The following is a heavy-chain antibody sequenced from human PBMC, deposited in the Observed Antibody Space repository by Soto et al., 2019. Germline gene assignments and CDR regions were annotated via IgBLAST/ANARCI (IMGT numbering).Heavy chain of an antibody. J-gene: IGHJ6*02. Sequence: EVQLAESGGGLVKPGGSLRLSCAASGFTFHTYTMNWVRQAPAKGLEWVSSISSRSSYIYYADSVKGRFTISRDDARNSLYLQMSGLRVEDTAVYYCAREEVSRPNTYHGLDVWGQGTTVSASS. CDR3: AREEVSRPNTYHGLDV. V-gene: IGHV3-21*01. CDR1: GFTFHTYT. CDR2: ISSRSSYI.